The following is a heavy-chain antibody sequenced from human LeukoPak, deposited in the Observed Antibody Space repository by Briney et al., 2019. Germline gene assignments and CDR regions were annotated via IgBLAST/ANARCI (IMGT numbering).Heavy chain of an antibody. CDR2: ISYDGSNK. CDR1: GFTFSSYG. D-gene: IGHD3-10*01. CDR3: AKDSYYYGSGSYDV. V-gene: IGHV3-30*18. Sequence: GGSLRLSCAASGFTFSSYGMHWVRQAPGKGLEWVAVISYDGSNKYYADSVRGRFTISRDDSKNTLYLQMNSLRAEDTAVYYCAKDSYYYGSGSYDVWGQGTLVTVSS. J-gene: IGHJ4*02.